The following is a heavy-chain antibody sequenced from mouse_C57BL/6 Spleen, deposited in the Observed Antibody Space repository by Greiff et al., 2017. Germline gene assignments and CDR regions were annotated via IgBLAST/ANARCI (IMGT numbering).Heavy chain of an antibody. CDR2: IDPSDSET. J-gene: IGHJ3*01. D-gene: IGHD2-4*01. CDR1: GYTFTSYW. V-gene: IGHV1-52*01. Sequence: VQLQQPGAELVRPGSSVKLSCKASGYTFTSYWMHWVKQRPIQGLEWIGNIDPSDSETHYNQKFKDKATLTVDKSSSTAYMQLSSLTSEDSAVYYCARGGLDCDYDVNAYWGQGTLVTVSA. CDR3: ARGGLDCDYDVNAY.